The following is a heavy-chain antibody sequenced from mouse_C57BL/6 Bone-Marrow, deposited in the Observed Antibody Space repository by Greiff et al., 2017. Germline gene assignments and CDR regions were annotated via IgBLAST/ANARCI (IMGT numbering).Heavy chain of an antibody. CDR2: ISSGGSYT. J-gene: IGHJ2*01. D-gene: IGHD4-1*01. V-gene: IGHV5-6*01. CDR1: GFTFSSYG. Sequence: EVQVVESGGDLVKPGGSLKLSCAASGFTFSSYGMSWVRQTPDKRLEWVATISSGGSYTYYPDSVKGRFTISRDNAKNTLYLQMSSLKSEDTAMYYCARLGRGNYWGQGTTLTVSS. CDR3: ARLGRGNY.